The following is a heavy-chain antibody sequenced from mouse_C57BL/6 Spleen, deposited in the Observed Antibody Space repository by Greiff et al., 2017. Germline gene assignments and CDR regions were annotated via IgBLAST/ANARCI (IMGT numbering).Heavy chain of an antibody. D-gene: IGHD4-1*01. CDR2: ISSGGSYT. V-gene: IGHV5-6*01. Sequence: EVKLVESGGDLVKPGGSLKLSCAASGFTFSSYGMSWVRQTPDKRLEWVATISSGGSYTYYPDSVKGRFTISRDTAKNTRYLQRSSLKSEDTAMYYCARLGGGFDYWSQGTTLTVSS. CDR3: ARLGGGFDY. J-gene: IGHJ2*01. CDR1: GFTFSSYG.